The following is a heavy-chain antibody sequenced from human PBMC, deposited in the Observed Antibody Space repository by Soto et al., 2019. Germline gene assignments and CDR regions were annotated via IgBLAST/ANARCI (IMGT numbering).Heavy chain of an antibody. V-gene: IGHV4-4*02. Sequence: QVQLQESGPGLLKPSGTLSLTCDVSGGSLYSSNWWTWVRQTPGKGLEWIGEIHHSGSTNYNPSLTRRVTISADKSKNQFFLNLASVAAADTAMYYCTRRGGGGSVVFMIDWLDPWGQGTQVTVSS. D-gene: IGHD3-22*01. J-gene: IGHJ5*02. CDR3: TRRGGGGSVVFMIDWLDP. CDR1: GGSLYSSNW. CDR2: IHHSGST.